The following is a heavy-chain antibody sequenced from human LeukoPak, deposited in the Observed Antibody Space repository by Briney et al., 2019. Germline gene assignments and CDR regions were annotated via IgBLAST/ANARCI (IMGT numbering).Heavy chain of an antibody. CDR1: GFTFSDYY. V-gene: IGHV3-11*01. CDR2: ISSSSNTI. J-gene: IGHJ4*02. Sequence: GGSLRLSCAASGFTFSDYYMTWIRQAPGKGLEWVSYISSSSNTIYYADSVKGRFTISRDNAKNSLYLQMNSLRAEDTAVYYCARSLTTVTTYYFDYWGQGTLVTVSS. CDR3: ARSLTTVTTYYFDY. D-gene: IGHD4-17*01.